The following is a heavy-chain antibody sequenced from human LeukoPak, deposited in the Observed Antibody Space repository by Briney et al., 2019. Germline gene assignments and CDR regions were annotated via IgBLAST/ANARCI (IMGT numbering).Heavy chain of an antibody. CDR3: ARLTVTYYXYYXXV. V-gene: IGHV4-61*02. Sequence: SETLSLTCTVSGGSISSGSYYWSWIRQPAGKGLEWIGRIYTSGSTNYNPSLKSRVTISVDTSKNQFSLKLSSVTAADTAVYYCARLTVTYYXYYXXVXXXXTXVTIS. CDR1: GGSISSGSYY. D-gene: IGHD4-17*01. CDR2: IYTSGST. J-gene: IGHJ6*03.